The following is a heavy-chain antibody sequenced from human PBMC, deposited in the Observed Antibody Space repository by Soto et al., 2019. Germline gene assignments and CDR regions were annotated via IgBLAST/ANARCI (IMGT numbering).Heavy chain of an antibody. CDR1: GYTFTNND. D-gene: IGHD1-26*01. Sequence: QVQLVQSGAEVKEPGASVRVSCKASGYTFTNNDISWVRQATGQGLEWMGWMNPISGNAGYAQKFQGRVTMTRNTSISTAYLERRSLRVEDTAVYYCARWVVGADYSDYWGQGTLVTVSS. CDR3: ARWVVGADYSDY. CDR2: MNPISGNA. V-gene: IGHV1-8*01. J-gene: IGHJ4*02.